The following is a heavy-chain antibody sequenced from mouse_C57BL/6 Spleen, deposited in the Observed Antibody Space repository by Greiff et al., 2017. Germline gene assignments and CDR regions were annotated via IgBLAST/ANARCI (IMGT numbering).Heavy chain of an antibody. D-gene: IGHD1-1*01. V-gene: IGHV14-2*01. CDR1: GFNIKDYY. Sequence: EVQRVESGAELVKPGASVKLSCTASGFNIKDYYMHWVKQRTEQGLEWIGRIDPEDGETKYAPKFQGKATITADASSNTAYLQLSSLTSEDTAVYYCARSDYYGSSYWYFDVWGTGTTVTVAS. CDR2: IDPEDGET. CDR3: ARSDYYGSSYWYFDV. J-gene: IGHJ1*03.